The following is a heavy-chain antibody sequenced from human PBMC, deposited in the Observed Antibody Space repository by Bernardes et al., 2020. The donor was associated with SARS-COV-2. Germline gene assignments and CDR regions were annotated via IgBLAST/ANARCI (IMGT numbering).Heavy chain of an antibody. CDR3: ARGLYFGELSLDF. CDR2: LDYTDTT. D-gene: IGHD3-10*01. V-gene: IGHV4-59*01. J-gene: IGHJ4*02. Sequence: SETLSLTCTVSGASIHNYYWTWIRQPPGKGLEWIGHLDYTDTTTYNPSLYNPSLKSRVTISVDMSKNQFSLRLNSVTAADTAVYYCARGLYFGELSLDFWGQGSLVTVSS. CDR1: GASIHNYY.